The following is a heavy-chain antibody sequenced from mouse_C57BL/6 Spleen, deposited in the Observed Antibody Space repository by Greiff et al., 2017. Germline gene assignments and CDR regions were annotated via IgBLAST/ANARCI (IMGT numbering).Heavy chain of an antibody. CDR3: AIYSNYAY. CDR1: GYAFSSSW. Sequence: QVQLQQSGPELVKPGASVKISCKASGYAFSSSWMNWVKQRPGTGLEWIGRIYPGDGDTNYNGKFKGKATLTADKSSSTAYMQLSSLTSEDSAVYFCAIYSNYAYWGQGTLVTVSA. D-gene: IGHD2-5*01. CDR2: IYPGDGDT. J-gene: IGHJ3*01. V-gene: IGHV1-82*01.